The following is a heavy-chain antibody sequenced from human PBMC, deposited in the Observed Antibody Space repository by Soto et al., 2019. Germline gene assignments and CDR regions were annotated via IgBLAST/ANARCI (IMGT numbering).Heavy chain of an antibody. CDR3: ATWYYDTSGHEAFDF. CDR1: GYTFTDYY. D-gene: IGHD3-16*01. CDR2: INPKSGGT. V-gene: IGHV1-2*02. J-gene: IGHJ3*01. Sequence: ASVKVSCKPSGYTFTDYYIHWVRQAPGQGLEWVGWINPKSGGTSYAQKFQGRVTMARDTSITTAYMALNSLTSDDTAVYYCATWYYDTSGHEAFDFWGQGTMVTVSS.